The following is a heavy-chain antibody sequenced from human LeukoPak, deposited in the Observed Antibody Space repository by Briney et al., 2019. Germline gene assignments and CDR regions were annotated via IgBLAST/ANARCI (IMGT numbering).Heavy chain of an antibody. V-gene: IGHV1-2*02. Sequence: ASVKVSCKASGYTFTGYYMHWVRQAPGQGLEWMGWINPNSGGTNYTQKFQGRVTMTRDTSLSTAYMELSRLRSDDTAVYYCARVQWGSSWRGGFDYWGQGTLVTVSS. CDR2: INPNSGGT. D-gene: IGHD6-13*01. CDR1: GYTFTGYY. J-gene: IGHJ4*02. CDR3: ARVQWGSSWRGGFDY.